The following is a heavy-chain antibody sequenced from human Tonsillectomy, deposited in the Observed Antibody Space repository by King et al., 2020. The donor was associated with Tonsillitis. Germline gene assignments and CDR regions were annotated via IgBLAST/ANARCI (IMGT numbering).Heavy chain of an antibody. V-gene: IGHV3-72*01. Sequence: VQLVESGGGLVQPGGSLRLSCAASGFTFTYHYMDWVRKAPGKGLEWVGRSRNKANNYVTEYAASVKGRFTISRDESQNSLYLQMNSLKTEDTAVYYCARESSGAANDYWGQGTLVTVSS. CDR3: ARESSGAANDY. J-gene: IGHJ4*02. CDR2: SRNKANNYVT. CDR1: GFTFTYHY. D-gene: IGHD6-19*01.